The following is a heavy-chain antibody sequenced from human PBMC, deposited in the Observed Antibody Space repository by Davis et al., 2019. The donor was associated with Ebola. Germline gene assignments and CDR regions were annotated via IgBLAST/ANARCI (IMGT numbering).Heavy chain of an antibody. J-gene: IGHJ6*02. V-gene: IGHV3-73*01. Sequence: GESLKISCAASGFTFSGSAMHWVRQASGKGLEWVGRIRSKANSYATAYAASVKGRFTISRDNAKNSLYLQMNSLRAEDTAVYYCARLGKLWFGELLVRYYYGMDVWGQGTTVTVSS. CDR3: ARLGKLWFGELLVRYYYGMDV. D-gene: IGHD3-10*01. CDR2: IRSKANSYAT. CDR1: GFTFSGSA.